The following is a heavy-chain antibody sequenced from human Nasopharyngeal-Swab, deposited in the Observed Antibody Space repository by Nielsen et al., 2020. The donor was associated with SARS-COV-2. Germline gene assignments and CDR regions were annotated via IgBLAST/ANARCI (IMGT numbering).Heavy chain of an antibody. CDR2: ISYEGSKK. CDR3: AKANQLFWFGQFRNDAFDI. Sequence: GGSLRLSCEASGFTFNNYGMHWVRQAPGKGLEWVAVISYEGSKKYYADFVKGRFTISRDSFKNTLNLQMDTLRPEDTAIYYCAKANQLFWFGQFRNDAFDIWGQGTMVTVSS. D-gene: IGHD3-10*01. V-gene: IGHV3-30*18. CDR1: GFTFNNYG. J-gene: IGHJ3*02.